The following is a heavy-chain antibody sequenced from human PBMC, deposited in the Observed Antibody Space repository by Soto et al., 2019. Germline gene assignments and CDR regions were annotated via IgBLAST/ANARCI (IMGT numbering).Heavy chain of an antibody. CDR2: IYYSGST. CDR1: GGSISSGGYS. Sequence: LSLTCAVSGGSISSGGYSWSWIRQPPGKGLEWIGYIYYSGSTNYNPSLKSRVTISVDTSKNQFSLKLSSVTAADTAVYYCARRYGYSFDYWGQGTLVTVSS. D-gene: IGHD5-18*01. V-gene: IGHV4-61*08. CDR3: ARRYGYSFDY. J-gene: IGHJ4*02.